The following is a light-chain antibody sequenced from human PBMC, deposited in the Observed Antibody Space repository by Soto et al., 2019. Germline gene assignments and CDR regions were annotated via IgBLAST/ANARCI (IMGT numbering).Light chain of an antibody. CDR2: WAS. CDR1: QSIFYIFNSKNY. J-gene: IGKJ2*01. Sequence: DIVMTQSPDSLAVSLGERVTITCKSSQSIFYIFNSKNYLAWYQQRPGQPPKLLIYWASTRESGVPDRFRGSGSGTDFTLTINNVQAEDVAVYYCQQYFNAPPYTFGQGTKLEIK. CDR3: QQYFNAPPYT. V-gene: IGKV4-1*01.